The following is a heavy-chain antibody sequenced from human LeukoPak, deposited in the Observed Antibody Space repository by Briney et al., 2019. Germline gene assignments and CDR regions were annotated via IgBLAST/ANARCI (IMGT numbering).Heavy chain of an antibody. J-gene: IGHJ1*01. D-gene: IGHD3-3*01. V-gene: IGHV3-21*01. CDR3: ARGWYYDFWSGYYRTPGEYFQH. CDR1: GFTFSSYS. CDR2: ISSSSSYI. Sequence: GGSLRLSCAASGFTFSSYSMNWVRQAPGKGLEWDSSISSSSSYIYYADSVKGRFTISRDNAKNSLYLQMNSLRAEDTAVYYCARGWYYDFWSGYYRTPGEYFQHWGQGTLVTVSS.